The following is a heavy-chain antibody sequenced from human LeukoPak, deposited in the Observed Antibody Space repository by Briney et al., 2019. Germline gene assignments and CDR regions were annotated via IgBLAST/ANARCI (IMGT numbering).Heavy chain of an antibody. Sequence: SETLSLTCSVSGGSISSYYWSWIRQPPGKGLEWIGYIYYSGSTNYNPSLKSRVTISVDTSKNQFSLKLSSVTAADTAVYYCARGGSGSYFDSWGQGTLVTVSS. J-gene: IGHJ4*02. V-gene: IGHV4-59*01. CDR1: GGSISSYY. CDR3: ARGGSGSYFDS. CDR2: IYYSGST. D-gene: IGHD3-10*01.